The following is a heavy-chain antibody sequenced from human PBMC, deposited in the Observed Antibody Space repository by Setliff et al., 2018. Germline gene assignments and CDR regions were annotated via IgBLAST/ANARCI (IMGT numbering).Heavy chain of an antibody. CDR2: IIPILGIA. J-gene: IGHJ6*02. V-gene: IGHV1-69*10. D-gene: IGHD2-8*01. CDR3: ARERAYATSGGYYYYYGMDV. CDR1: GGTFSSYA. Sequence: ASVKVSCKASGGTFSSYAISWVRQAPGQGLEWMGGIIPILGIANYAQKFQGRVTITTDESTSTAYMELSSLRSEDTAVYYCARERAYATSGGYYYYYGMDVWGQGTTVTVSS.